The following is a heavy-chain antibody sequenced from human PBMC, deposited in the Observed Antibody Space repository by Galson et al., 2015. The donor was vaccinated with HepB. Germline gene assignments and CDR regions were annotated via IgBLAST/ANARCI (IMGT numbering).Heavy chain of an antibody. D-gene: IGHD3-3*01. CDR2: IIPMFGVA. CDR1: GVTFTNFA. J-gene: IGHJ4*02. Sequence: SVKVSCKASGVTFTNFAIAWVRQAPGHGLEWMGGIIPMFGVANYAHNFQARATMTADASPITAYMELSSLRSNDTAVYYCARPKLEREGSYYFDYWGQGTLVTVSS. CDR3: ARPKLEREGSYYFDY. V-gene: IGHV1-69*13.